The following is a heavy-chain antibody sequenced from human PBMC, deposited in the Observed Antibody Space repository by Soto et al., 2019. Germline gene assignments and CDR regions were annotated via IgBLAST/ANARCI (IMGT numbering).Heavy chain of an antibody. CDR3: AKEYGSTWIDH. CDR1: GFTFSTYG. V-gene: IGHV3-30*18. Sequence: GGSLRLSCAASGFTFSTYGMRWVRQAPGKGLEWVAAMSYDGTKQYYVDSVKGRFTISRDNSRNTLFLQVNSLRDEDTAVYYCAKEYGSTWIDHWGQGTLVTVSS. D-gene: IGHD6-13*01. CDR2: MSYDGTKQ. J-gene: IGHJ4*02.